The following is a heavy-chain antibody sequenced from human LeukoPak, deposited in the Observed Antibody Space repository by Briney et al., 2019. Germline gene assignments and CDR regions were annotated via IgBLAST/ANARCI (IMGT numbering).Heavy chain of an antibody. V-gene: IGHV3-21*01. CDR2: ISSSRSYI. Sequence: GGSLRLSCAASGFTFSSYSMNWARQAPGKGLVWVSSISSSRSYIYYADSVKGRFTISRDNAKNSLYLQMNSLRAEDTAVYYCARSSGSSTGDYAFDIWGQGTMVTVSS. CDR3: ARSSGSSTGDYAFDI. J-gene: IGHJ3*02. CDR1: GFTFSSYS. D-gene: IGHD2-2*01.